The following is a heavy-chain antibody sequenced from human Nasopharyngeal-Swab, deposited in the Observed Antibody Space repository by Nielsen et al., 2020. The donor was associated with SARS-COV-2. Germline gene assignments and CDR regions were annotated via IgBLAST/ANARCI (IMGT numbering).Heavy chain of an antibody. V-gene: IGHV4-39*01. Sequence: WIRQPPGKGLEWIASIHYSGGSYYNPSLKSRVTISVDTSKNQFSLELNSVTAADTAVYYCARRRIPITRGIKGWFDPWGQGTLVTVSS. J-gene: IGHJ5*02. D-gene: IGHD3-10*01. CDR3: ARRRIPITRGIKGWFDP. CDR2: IHYSGGS.